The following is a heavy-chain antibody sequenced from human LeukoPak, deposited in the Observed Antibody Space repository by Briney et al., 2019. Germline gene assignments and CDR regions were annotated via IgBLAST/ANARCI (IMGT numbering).Heavy chain of an antibody. CDR3: ARGVVEMATSWGY. CDR1: GGSISSGGYY. J-gene: IGHJ4*02. D-gene: IGHD5-24*01. CDR2: IYYSGST. V-gene: IGHV4-31*03. Sequence: SETLSLTCTVSGGSISSGGYYWSWIRQHPGKGLEWIGYIYYSGSTYYNPSLKSRVTISVDTSKNQFSLKLSSVTAADTAVYYCARGVVEMATSWGYWGQGTLVTVSS.